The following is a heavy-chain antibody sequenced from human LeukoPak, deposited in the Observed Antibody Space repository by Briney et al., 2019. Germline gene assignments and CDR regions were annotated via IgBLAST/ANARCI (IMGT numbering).Heavy chain of an antibody. D-gene: IGHD6-13*01. CDR1: GFTFSSYE. V-gene: IGHV3-48*03. CDR2: ISSSGSTI. Sequence: GGSLRLSCAASGFTFSSYEMNWVRQAPGKGLEWVSYISSSGSTIYYADSVKGRFTISRDNAKNSLYLQMNSLRAEDTAVYYCARSDGAAAIDYWGQGTLVTVSS. J-gene: IGHJ4*02. CDR3: ARSDGAAAIDY.